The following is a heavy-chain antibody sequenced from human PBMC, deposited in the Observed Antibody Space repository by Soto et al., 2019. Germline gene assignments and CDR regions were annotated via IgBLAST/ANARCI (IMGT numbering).Heavy chain of an antibody. V-gene: IGHV1-8*01. CDR3: AGGGGRSSGWYGDY. J-gene: IGHJ4*02. D-gene: IGHD6-19*01. Sequence: QVQLVQSGAEVKKPGASVKVSCKASGYTFTSYDINWVRQATGQGLEWMGWMNPNSGNTGYAQKLQGRVPITRNTAIRTAYMGLSILRSDDTAVSYCAGGGGRSSGWYGDYWVQGTLVTVSS. CDR1: GYTFTSYD. CDR2: MNPNSGNT.